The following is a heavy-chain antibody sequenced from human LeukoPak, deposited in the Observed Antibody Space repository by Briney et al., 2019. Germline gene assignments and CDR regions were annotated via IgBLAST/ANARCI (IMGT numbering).Heavy chain of an antibody. V-gene: IGHV3-30*18. CDR3: ANPYCGGDCYYFDY. D-gene: IGHD2-21*02. J-gene: IGHJ4*02. Sequence: GGSLRLSCAASGFTFSSYGMHWVRQAPGKGLEWVAVISYDGSNKYYADSVKGRFTISRDNSKNTLYLQMNSLRAEDTAVYYCANPYCGGDCYYFDYWGQGVLVTVSS. CDR2: ISYDGSNK. CDR1: GFTFSSYG.